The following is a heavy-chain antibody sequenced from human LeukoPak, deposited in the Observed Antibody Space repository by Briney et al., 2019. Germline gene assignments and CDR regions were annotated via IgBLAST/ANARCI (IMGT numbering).Heavy chain of an antibody. CDR2: ISYDGSNK. J-gene: IGHJ1*01. D-gene: IGHD6-13*01. Sequence: QPGRSLRLSCAASGFTFRSYGMHWVRQAPGKGLEGVAVISYDGSNKYYADSVKGRFTISRDNSENTLYLQMNSLRAEDTAVYYCAKDVSSSWYGYFQHWGQGTLVTVSS. CDR3: AKDVSSSWYGYFQH. V-gene: IGHV3-30*18. CDR1: GFTFRSYG.